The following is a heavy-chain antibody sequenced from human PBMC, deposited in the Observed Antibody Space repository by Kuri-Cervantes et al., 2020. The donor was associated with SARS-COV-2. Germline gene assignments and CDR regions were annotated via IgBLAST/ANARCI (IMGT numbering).Heavy chain of an antibody. Sequence: GGSLRLSCAASGFTFSSYEMNWVRQAPGKGLEWVAVISYDGSSKYYADSVKGRFTISRDNSKNTLYLQMNSLRAEDTAVYYCARVGGSYYYYYYMDVWGKGTTVTVSS. CDR3: ARVGGSYYYYYYMDV. D-gene: IGHD1-26*01. CDR1: GFTFSSYE. V-gene: IGHV3-30-3*01. CDR2: ISYDGSSK. J-gene: IGHJ6*03.